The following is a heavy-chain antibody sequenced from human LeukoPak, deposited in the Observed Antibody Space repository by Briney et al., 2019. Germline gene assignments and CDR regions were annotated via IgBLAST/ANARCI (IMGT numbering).Heavy chain of an antibody. CDR1: GGSISSYY. J-gene: IGHJ4*02. Sequence: SETLSLTCTVSGGSISSYYWSWIRQPPGKGLEWIGYIYYSGSTNYNPSLKSRVTISVDTSKKQFSLRVSSVTAADTAVYYCARTEYYFDHWGQGTLVTVSS. CDR2: IYYSGST. D-gene: IGHD3-10*01. CDR3: ARTEYYFDH. V-gene: IGHV4-59*01.